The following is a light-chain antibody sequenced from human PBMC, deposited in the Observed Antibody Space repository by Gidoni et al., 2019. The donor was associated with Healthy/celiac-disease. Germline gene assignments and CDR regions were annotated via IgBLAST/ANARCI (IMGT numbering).Light chain of an antibody. CDR1: SSDVGCYNL. V-gene: IGLV2-23*02. Sequence: QSALTQPASVSGSPGQSITISCTGTSSDVGCYNLVSWYQQHPGKAPKLMIYEVSTRPSGVSNRFSGSKSGNTSSLTISGLQAEDEADYYCCSYAGSSTVGFGGGTKLTVL. CDR2: EVS. J-gene: IGLJ2*01. CDR3: CSYAGSSTVG.